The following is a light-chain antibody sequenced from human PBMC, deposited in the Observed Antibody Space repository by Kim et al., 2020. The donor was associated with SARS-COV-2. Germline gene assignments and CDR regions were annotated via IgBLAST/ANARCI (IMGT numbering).Light chain of an antibody. V-gene: IGLV2-14*04. J-gene: IGLJ3*02. CDR3: SSYTSSSTWV. CDR1: SSDVGGYNY. CDR2: DVS. Sequence: GQSITISCTGTSSDVGGYNYVSWYQQHPGKAPKLMIYDVSKRPSGVSNRFSGSKSGNTASLTIYGLQAEDEADYYCSSYTSSSTWVFGGGTQLTVL.